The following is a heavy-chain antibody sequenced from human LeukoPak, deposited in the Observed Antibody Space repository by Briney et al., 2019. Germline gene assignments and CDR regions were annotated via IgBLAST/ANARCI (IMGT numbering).Heavy chain of an antibody. CDR2: INHSGST. CDR3: ARRRIGYCSGGSCYRFDY. V-gene: IGHV4-34*01. Sequence: SETLSLTCAVYGGSFSGYYWSWIRQPPGKGLEWIGEINHSGSTNYNPSLKSRVTISVDTSKNQFSLKLSSVTAADTAVCYCARRRIGYCSGGSCYRFDYWGQGTLVTVSS. CDR1: GGSFSGYY. J-gene: IGHJ4*02. D-gene: IGHD2-15*01.